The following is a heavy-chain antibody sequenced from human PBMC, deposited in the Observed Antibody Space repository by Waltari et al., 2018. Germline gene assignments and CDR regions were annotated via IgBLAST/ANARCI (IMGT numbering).Heavy chain of an antibody. V-gene: IGHV4-59*01. CDR2: IHYSGRT. Sequence: QVQLQESGPGLVTPSETLSLTCTVSGDSITSDYWTWIRQPPGMGLEWIGYIHYSGRTMYNPSLKSRITISVDTSKSQFSLRLNFVTAADTAVYYCARLPDISGWPFDYWGQGILVTVSS. CDR1: GDSITSDY. CDR3: ARLPDISGWPFDY. D-gene: IGHD6-19*01. J-gene: IGHJ4*02.